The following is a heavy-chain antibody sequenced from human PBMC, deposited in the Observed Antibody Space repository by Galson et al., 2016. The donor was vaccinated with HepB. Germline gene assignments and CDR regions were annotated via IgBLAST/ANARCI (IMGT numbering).Heavy chain of an antibody. J-gene: IGHJ4*02. D-gene: IGHD4/OR15-4a*01. V-gene: IGHV4-39*01. CDR3: AKLPGNGATVFQY. Sequence: IGRISYSGSTLYNPSLKSRVTVSVDTSKNQFSLHLTSLIAADTAVYYCAKLPGNGATVFQYWGQGTLVTVSS. CDR2: ISYSGST.